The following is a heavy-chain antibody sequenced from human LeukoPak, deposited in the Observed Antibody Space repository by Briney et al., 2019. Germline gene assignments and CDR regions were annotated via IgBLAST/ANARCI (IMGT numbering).Heavy chain of an antibody. D-gene: IGHD5-12*01. J-gene: IGHJ4*02. V-gene: IGHV3-7*01. CDR1: GFTFSSYW. CDR3: ARVGYSGYGGFYFDY. CDR2: IKQDGSEK. Sequence: PGGSLRLSCAASGFTFSSYWMSWVRQAPGKGLEWVANIKQDGSEKYHVDSVKGRFTISRDNAKNSLYLQMNSLRAEDTAVYYCARVGYSGYGGFYFDYWGQGTLVTVSS.